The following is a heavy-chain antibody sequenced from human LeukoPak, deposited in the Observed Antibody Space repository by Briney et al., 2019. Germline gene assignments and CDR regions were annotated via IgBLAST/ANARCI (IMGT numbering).Heavy chain of an antibody. Sequence: RTSETLSLTCAVYGGSFSGYYWSWIRQPPGKGLEWIGEINHSGSTNYNPSLKSRATISVDTSKNQFSLKLSSVTAADTAVYYCAKGPVSAIVGATTLDYWGQGTLVTVSS. CDR1: GGSFSGYY. D-gene: IGHD1-26*01. CDR2: INHSGST. CDR3: AKGPVSAIVGATTLDY. V-gene: IGHV4-34*01. J-gene: IGHJ4*02.